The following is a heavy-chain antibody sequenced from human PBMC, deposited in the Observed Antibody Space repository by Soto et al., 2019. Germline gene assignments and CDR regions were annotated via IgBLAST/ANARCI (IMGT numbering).Heavy chain of an antibody. J-gene: IGHJ4*02. CDR3: TRGGRENNWNDGNFEY. CDR2: VTPTGGSR. Sequence: ASVKVSCKAFGYTFTGNYLHWVRQAPGQGLEWMGIVTPTGGSRSYAQKFQGRVTMTRDTSTSTVYMELSGLRSEDTAVYYCTRGGRENNWNDGNFEYWGQGTQVTVSS. V-gene: IGHV1-46*01. D-gene: IGHD1-20*01. CDR1: GYTFTGNY.